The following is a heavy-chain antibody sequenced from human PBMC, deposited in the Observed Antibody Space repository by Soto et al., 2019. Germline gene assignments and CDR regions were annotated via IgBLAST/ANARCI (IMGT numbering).Heavy chain of an antibody. V-gene: IGHV1-69*06. CDR1: GGTFSSYA. CDR3: ATVDISTWIDGMDV. D-gene: IGHD6-13*01. Sequence: QVQLVQSGAEVKRPGSSVKVSCKASGGTFSSYAISWVRQAPGQGLEWMGGIIPVFGTGIYAQKLQGRVTITADKSTNTAYMELSSLRYEDTAVYYCATVDISTWIDGMDVWGQGTTVTVSS. J-gene: IGHJ6*02. CDR2: IIPVFGTG.